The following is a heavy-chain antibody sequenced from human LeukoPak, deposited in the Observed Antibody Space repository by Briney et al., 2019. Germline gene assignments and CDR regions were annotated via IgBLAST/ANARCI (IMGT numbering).Heavy chain of an antibody. CDR1: GFSLSTSGVG. CDR3: ARIYYDILTGYYEGDY. D-gene: IGHD3-9*01. CDR2: IYWDDDK. J-gene: IGHJ4*02. Sequence: SGPTLVNPTQTLTLTCTFSGFSLSTSGVGVGWIRQPPGKALEWLALIYWDDDKRYSPSLKSRLTITKDTSKNQVVLTMTNMDPVDTATYYCARIYYDILTGYYEGDYWGQGTLVTVSS. V-gene: IGHV2-5*02.